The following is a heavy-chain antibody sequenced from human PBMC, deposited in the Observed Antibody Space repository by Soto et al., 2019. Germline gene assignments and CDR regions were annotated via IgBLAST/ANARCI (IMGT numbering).Heavy chain of an antibody. D-gene: IGHD6-19*01. J-gene: IGHJ4*02. CDR3: ARAGGLGAVAVDY. CDR1: DGSISSGGYS. Sequence: QLQLQESGSGLVKPSQTLSLTCAVSDGSISSGGYSWSWIRQPPGKGLEWIGYIYHSGSTYYNPSLKSRVTISVERSKNQFSLKLSSVTAADTAVYYCARAGGLGAVAVDYWGQGTLVTVSS. V-gene: IGHV4-30-2*01. CDR2: IYHSGST.